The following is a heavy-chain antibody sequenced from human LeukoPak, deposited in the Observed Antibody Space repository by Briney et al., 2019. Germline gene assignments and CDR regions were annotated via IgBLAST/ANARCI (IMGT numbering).Heavy chain of an antibody. Sequence: PGGSLRLSCAASGLTFSSYEINWVRQAQGKGREWVSYISSSGSTIYYADSVKGRFTISRDNSKNTLYLQMNSLRAEDTAVYYCAKDLSSLQQWLENKNQVGFDYWGQGTLVTVSS. V-gene: IGHV3-48*03. D-gene: IGHD6-19*01. CDR1: GLTFSSYE. CDR3: AKDLSSLQQWLENKNQVGFDY. CDR2: ISSSGSTI. J-gene: IGHJ4*02.